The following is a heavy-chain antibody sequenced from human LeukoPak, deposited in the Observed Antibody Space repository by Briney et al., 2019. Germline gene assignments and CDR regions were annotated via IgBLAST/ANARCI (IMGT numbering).Heavy chain of an antibody. CDR2: IRNKANTYTT. D-gene: IGHD5-12*01. V-gene: IGHV3-72*01. J-gene: IGHJ4*02. CDR3: ASSHAGRGYSGYDGGGFDY. CDR1: GFTFSDYY. Sequence: GGSLRLSCAASGFTFSDYYMDWVRQASGKGLDWVARIRNKANTYTTEYAASVKGRFTISRDESKNSLYLQMNGLKTEDTAVYYCASSHAGRGYSGYDGGGFDYWGQGTLVTVFS.